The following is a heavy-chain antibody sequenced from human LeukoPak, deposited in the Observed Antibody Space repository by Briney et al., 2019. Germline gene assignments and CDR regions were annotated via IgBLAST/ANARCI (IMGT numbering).Heavy chain of an antibody. J-gene: IGHJ4*02. Sequence: SETLSLTCTVSGDSITSYFWSWIRQPPGKGLEWVGYIFYSGITNYNPSLKSRVTISVDTSKNQFSLKLSSVTAADTAVYYCARPTPPLGNPNFDYWGQGTLVTVSS. D-gene: IGHD1-14*01. CDR3: ARPTPPLGNPNFDY. CDR2: IFYSGIT. CDR1: GDSITSYF. V-gene: IGHV4-59*12.